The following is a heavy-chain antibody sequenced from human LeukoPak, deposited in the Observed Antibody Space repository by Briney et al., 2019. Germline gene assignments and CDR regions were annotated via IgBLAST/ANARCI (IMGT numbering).Heavy chain of an antibody. CDR2: INPSGGST. CDR3: ARGGYGDRIDY. V-gene: IGHV1-46*01. J-gene: IGHJ4*02. Sequence: APVKVSCKASGYTFIRYYMHWVRQAPGQGLERMGIINPSGGSTSYAQKFQGRVTMTRDTSTSTVYMELSRLRSEDTAVYYCARGGYGDRIDYWGQGTLVSVSS. CDR1: GYTFIRYY. D-gene: IGHD4-17*01.